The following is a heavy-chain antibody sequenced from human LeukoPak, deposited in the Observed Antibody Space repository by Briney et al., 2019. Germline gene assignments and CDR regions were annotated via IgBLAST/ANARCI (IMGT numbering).Heavy chain of an antibody. CDR1: GGSISSYY. V-gene: IGHV4-59*01. CDR3: ARNRPTYYYDSSGYYRAGWYFDL. Sequence: SETLSLTCTVSGGSISSYYGSWIRQPPGKGLEWIGYIYYSGSTNYNRFLKSRVTISVETSKNQFSLKLSSVTAADTAVYYCARNRPTYYYDSSGYYRAGWYFDLWGRGTLVTVSS. D-gene: IGHD3-22*01. CDR2: IYYSGST. J-gene: IGHJ2*01.